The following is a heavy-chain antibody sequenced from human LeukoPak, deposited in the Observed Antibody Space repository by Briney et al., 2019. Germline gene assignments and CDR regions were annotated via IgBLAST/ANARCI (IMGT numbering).Heavy chain of an antibody. V-gene: IGHV4-39*07. CDR1: GGPLSSGSYY. Sequence: PSETLSLPCTVSGGPLSSGSYYWGRVPQPPGKGLEWNGGIYYSGIIYYNPSLKSRVTISVDTSKNQFSLSLTSVTAADTAVYYCARSGGTWSYNYWGQGTLVTVSS. CDR3: ARSGGTWSYNY. J-gene: IGHJ4*02. D-gene: IGHD1-26*01. CDR2: IYYSGII.